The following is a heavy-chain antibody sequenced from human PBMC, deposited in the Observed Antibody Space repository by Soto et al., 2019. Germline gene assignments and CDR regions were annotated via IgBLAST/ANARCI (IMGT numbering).Heavy chain of an antibody. Sequence: QVQLVQSGAEVKKPGASVKVSCKASGYTFTSYGISWVRQAPGQGLEWMGWISAYNGNTNYAQKLQGRVTMTTDTSTSTAYMGLRSLRSDDTAVYYCARVALGATVTTGAFDIWGQGTMVTVSS. CDR1: GYTFTSYG. D-gene: IGHD4-17*01. V-gene: IGHV1-18*01. J-gene: IGHJ3*02. CDR2: ISAYNGNT. CDR3: ARVALGATVTTGAFDI.